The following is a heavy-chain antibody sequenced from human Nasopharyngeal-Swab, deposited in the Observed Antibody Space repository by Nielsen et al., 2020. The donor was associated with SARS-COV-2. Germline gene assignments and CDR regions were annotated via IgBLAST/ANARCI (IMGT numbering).Heavy chain of an antibody. Sequence: ASVKVSCKASGYTFTSYYMHWVRQAPGQGLEWMGSMSPNSGNTGYAEKFEGRVTMTRNIATNTAYMELTSLGFEDTAVYYCARGLGAPSSVWHWGPGTQVSVSS. D-gene: IGHD1-26*01. J-gene: IGHJ1*01. CDR2: MSPNSGNT. CDR3: ARGLGAPSSVWH. CDR1: GYTFTSYY. V-gene: IGHV1-8*02.